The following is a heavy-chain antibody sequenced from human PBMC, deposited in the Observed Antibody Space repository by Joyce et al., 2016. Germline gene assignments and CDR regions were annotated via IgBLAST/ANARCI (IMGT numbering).Heavy chain of an antibody. D-gene: IGHD4-23*01. Sequence: VQLQESGPRLVKPSETLSLKCTISGDSMSGYHWSWIRQPAGTGPEWIGRLQVSGPVVTPGSVKYNPSLQSRLTLSVDTSKNEFSLKLTSVTAADTAVYYCARGGGDYVGWFAPWGRGILVTVSS. CDR1: GDSMSGYH. CDR3: ARGGGDYVGWFAP. J-gene: IGHJ5*02. V-gene: IGHV4-4*07. CDR2: LQVSGPVVTPGSV.